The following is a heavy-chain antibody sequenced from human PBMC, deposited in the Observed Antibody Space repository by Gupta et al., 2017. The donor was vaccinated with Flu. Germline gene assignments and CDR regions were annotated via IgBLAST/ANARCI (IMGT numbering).Heavy chain of an antibody. CDR2: IHTSGSA. CDR3: ARGSLGSTGHVAFDI. J-gene: IGHJ3*02. V-gene: IGHV4-4*07. D-gene: IGHD2-8*02. CDR1: GDSMSNYY. Sequence: QVQLQESGPGLVKPSETLSFTCTVSGDSMSNYYWNWIRQPAGKGLEWIGRIHTSGSANHSPSLRSRVTMSLDMSKNLFFLRLSSVTAADTAVYYCARGSLGSTGHVAFDIWGQGTMVTVSS.